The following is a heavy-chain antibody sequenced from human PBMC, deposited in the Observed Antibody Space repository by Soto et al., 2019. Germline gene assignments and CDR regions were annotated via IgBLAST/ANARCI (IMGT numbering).Heavy chain of an antibody. CDR1: GGSFSDYC. V-gene: IGHV4-34*01. Sequence: PSETLSLTCTVYGGSFSDYCWSWIRQPPGKGLEWIGEVDHWGTNFFNPSLKSRVTISIDTSKNQFSLNLRSVTAADTAVYYCAPGRDAAMRDKGNWFDPWGQGTLVNVSS. CDR3: APGRDAAMRDKGNWFDP. J-gene: IGHJ5*02. CDR2: VDHWGTN. D-gene: IGHD6-25*01.